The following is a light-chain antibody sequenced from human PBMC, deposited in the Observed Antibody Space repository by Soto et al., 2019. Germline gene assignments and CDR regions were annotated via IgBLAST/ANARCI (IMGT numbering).Light chain of an antibody. V-gene: IGKV3-11*01. CDR2: DAS. Sequence: EIVLTQSPATLSLSPGERATLSCRASQSVSSYLAWYQQKPGKAPRLLIYDASNRATGIPARFSGSGSGTDLTLTISSREHEDFAVYYCQQRSNWPPWTFGQGTKVEIK. CDR3: QQRSNWPPWT. J-gene: IGKJ1*01. CDR1: QSVSSY.